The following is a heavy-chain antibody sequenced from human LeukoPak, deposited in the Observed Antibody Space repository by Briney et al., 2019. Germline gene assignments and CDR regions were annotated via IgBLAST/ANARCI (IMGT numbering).Heavy chain of an antibody. D-gene: IGHD4-11*01. CDR1: GFTFSNYA. V-gene: IGHV3-21*01. CDR2: ISSSSSYI. J-gene: IGHJ4*02. Sequence: GGSLRLSCAASGFTFSNYAMSWVRQAPGKGLEWVSSISSSSSYIYYADSVKGRFTISRDNAKNSLYLQMNSLRAEDTAVYYCARDYSGYSNYWGQGTLVTVSS. CDR3: ARDYSGYSNY.